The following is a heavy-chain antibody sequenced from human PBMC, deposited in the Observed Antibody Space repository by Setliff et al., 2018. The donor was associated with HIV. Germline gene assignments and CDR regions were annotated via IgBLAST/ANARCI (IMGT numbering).Heavy chain of an antibody. CDR2: IWYDGINK. Sequence: PGGSLRLSCAASGFTFSNYGMHWVRQAPGKGPEWVALIWYDGINKYYGDSVKGRFTISRDNSKNTLYLQMNSLRGEDTAVYYCVKVIGGGGRPGMTLFHELDYWGQGTQVTVSS. V-gene: IGHV3-33*06. D-gene: IGHD2-21*01. CDR3: VKVIGGGGRPGMTLFHELDY. J-gene: IGHJ4*02. CDR1: GFTFSNYG.